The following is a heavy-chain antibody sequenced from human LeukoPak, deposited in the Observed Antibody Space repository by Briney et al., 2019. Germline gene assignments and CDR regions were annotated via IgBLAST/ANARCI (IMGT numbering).Heavy chain of an antibody. D-gene: IGHD4-17*01. V-gene: IGHV3-33*01. CDR3: ARRISGDYGNWLDP. CDR1: GFTFSSYG. CDR2: IWYDGSNK. J-gene: IGHJ5*02. Sequence: PGGSLRLSCAASGFTFSSYGMHWVRQAPGKALKWVAVIWYDGSNKYYADSVKGRFTISRDNSKNTLYLQMNSLRAEDTAVYYCARRISGDYGNWLDPWGQGTLVTVSS.